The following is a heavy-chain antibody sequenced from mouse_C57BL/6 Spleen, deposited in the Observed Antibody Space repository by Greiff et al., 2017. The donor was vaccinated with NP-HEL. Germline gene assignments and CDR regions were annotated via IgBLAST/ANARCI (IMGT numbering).Heavy chain of an antibody. V-gene: IGHV2-2*01. CDR2: IWSGGST. D-gene: IGHD1-1*01. CDR1: GFSLTSYG. CDR3: AITRYYYGSSYLDY. Sequence: QVQLKQSGPGLVQPSQSLSITCTVSGFSLTSYGLHWVRQSPGKGLEWLGVIWSGGSTDYNAAFISRLSISKDNSKSQVFFKMNSLQADDTAIYYCAITRYYYGSSYLDYWGQGTTLTVSS. J-gene: IGHJ2*01.